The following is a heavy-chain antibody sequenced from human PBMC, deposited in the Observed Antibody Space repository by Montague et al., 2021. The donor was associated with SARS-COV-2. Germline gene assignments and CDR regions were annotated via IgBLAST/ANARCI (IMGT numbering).Heavy chain of an antibody. CDR1: GDSMSGSNSY. D-gene: IGHD1-26*01. CDR2: ISYTGST. Sequence: SETLSLTCSVSGDSMSGSNSYWGWIRQPPGKELESIGSISYTGSTSYNASLKSRVTMSVGTSKNEFSLRLSSVTASDTAVYYCARLYIQKTLVGASRRRWFDPWGQGTLVTVSS. J-gene: IGHJ5*02. CDR3: ARLYIQKTLVGASRRRWFDP. V-gene: IGHV4-39*01.